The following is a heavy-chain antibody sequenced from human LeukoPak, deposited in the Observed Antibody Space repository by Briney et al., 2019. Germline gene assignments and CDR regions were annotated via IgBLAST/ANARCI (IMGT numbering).Heavy chain of an antibody. CDR2: INWNGGST. V-gene: IGHV3-20*04. CDR1: GFTFSSYS. Sequence: GGSLRLSCAASGFTFSSYSMSWVRQAPGKGLKWVSGINWNGGSTGYADSVKGRFTISRDNAKNSLYLQMNSLRAEDTAVYYCAELGITMIGGVWGKGTTVTISS. CDR3: AELGITMIGGV. J-gene: IGHJ6*04. D-gene: IGHD3-10*02.